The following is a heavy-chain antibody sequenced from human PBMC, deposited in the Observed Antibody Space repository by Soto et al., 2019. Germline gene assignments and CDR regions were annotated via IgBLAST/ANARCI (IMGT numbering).Heavy chain of an antibody. CDR2: IIPMSGAT. V-gene: IGHV1-69*12. CDR3: ARGGPENDY. Sequence: QVQLVQSGAEVKKPGSSVKVSCKASGGTFSSSALSWVRQAPGQGLEWMGGIIPMSGATNYSQKLQGRVTFTADESTNTDDLELTSLRSEDTAMYYCARGGPENDYWGQGTLVTVSS. D-gene: IGHD1-26*01. CDR1: GGTFSSSA. J-gene: IGHJ4*02.